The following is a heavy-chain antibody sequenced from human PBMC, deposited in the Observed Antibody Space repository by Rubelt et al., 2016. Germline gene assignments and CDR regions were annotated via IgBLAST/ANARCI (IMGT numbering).Heavy chain of an antibody. CDR3: ARELTYYYGAGGYTTLSYFDY. J-gene: IGHJ4*02. CDR1: GFTFSSYA. D-gene: IGHD3-10*01. V-gene: IGHV3-23*01. Sequence: GGGLVQPGGSLRLSCAASGFTFSSYAMSWVRQAPGKGLEWVSAISGSGGSTYYADSVKGRFTISRDNAKNTLYLQMNSLRAEDTAVYYCARELTYYYGAGGYTTLSYFDYWGQGTLVTVSS. CDR2: ISGSGGST.